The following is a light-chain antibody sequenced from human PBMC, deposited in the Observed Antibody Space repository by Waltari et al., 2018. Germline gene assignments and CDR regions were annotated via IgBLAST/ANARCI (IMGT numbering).Light chain of an antibody. CDR2: DAS. CDR1: QSVSSY. V-gene: IGKV3-11*01. CDR3: QQRSDWPT. Sequence: EIVLTQSPATLSLSPGDTATLSCRASQSVSSYLAWYQQKAGQAPRLPIYDASTRATGIPARFSGSGSGTDFTLTISSLEPEDFALYYCQQRSDWPTFGQGTRLEIE. J-gene: IGKJ5*01.